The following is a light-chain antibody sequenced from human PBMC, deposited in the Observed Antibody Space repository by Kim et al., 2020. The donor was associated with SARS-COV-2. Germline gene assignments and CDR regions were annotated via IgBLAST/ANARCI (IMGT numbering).Light chain of an antibody. CDR1: RSVSRY. Sequence: LNAGGRATPTCRPSRSVSRYLTWYQQKPGQAPRLLIYSISARATGIPDRFTGSGSGTDFTLTISRLEPEDFAMYYCQQYGSSPLTFGGGTKVDIK. J-gene: IGKJ4*01. V-gene: IGKV3-20*01. CDR3: QQYGSSPLT. CDR2: SIS.